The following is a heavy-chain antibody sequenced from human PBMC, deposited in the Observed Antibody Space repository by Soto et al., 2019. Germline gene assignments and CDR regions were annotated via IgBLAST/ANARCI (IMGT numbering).Heavy chain of an antibody. Sequence: GESLKISCKGSGYSFTSYWIGWVRQMSGKGLEWMGIIYPGDSDTRYSPSFQGQVTISADKSISTAYLQWSSLKASDTAMYYCARHRTYYYDSSGYYYYYYMDVWGKGTTVTVSS. J-gene: IGHJ6*03. CDR3: ARHRTYYYDSSGYYYYYYMDV. CDR1: GYSFTSYW. D-gene: IGHD3-22*01. V-gene: IGHV5-51*01. CDR2: IYPGDSDT.